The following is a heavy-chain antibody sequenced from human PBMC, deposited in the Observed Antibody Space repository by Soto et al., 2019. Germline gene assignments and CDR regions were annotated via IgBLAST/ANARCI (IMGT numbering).Heavy chain of an antibody. CDR3: AKEVSLGSTVDLGY. Sequence: PGGSLRLSCSASGFTFSSYAMHWVRQAPGKGLEYVSAISSSGGSTYYADAVKGRFTISRDNSMGTLYLQMKSLRVEDTAIYYCAKEVSLGSTVDLGYWGQGTLVTVSS. V-gene: IGHV3-64*04. CDR1: GFTFSSYA. CDR2: ISSSGGST. J-gene: IGHJ4*02. D-gene: IGHD7-27*01.